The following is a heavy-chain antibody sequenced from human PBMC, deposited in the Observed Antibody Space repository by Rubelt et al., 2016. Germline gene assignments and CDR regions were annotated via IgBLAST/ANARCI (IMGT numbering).Heavy chain of an antibody. CDR2: IYVSGST. CDR1: GGSISRSSNY. Sequence: QLQLQESGPGLVKPSETLSLICTMSGGSISRSSNYWGWIRQPPGKGLEWIGSIYVSGSTYYNPSLKSRVTISVDTSKNQFSLKLSSVTAADTAVYYCARHALRVWYFDLWGRGTLVTVSS. D-gene: IGHD4-17*01. J-gene: IGHJ2*01. V-gene: IGHV4-39*01. CDR3: ARHALRVWYFDL.